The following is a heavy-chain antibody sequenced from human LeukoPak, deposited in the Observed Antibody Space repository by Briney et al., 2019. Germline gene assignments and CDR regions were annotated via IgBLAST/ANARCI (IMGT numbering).Heavy chain of an antibody. CDR2: IYYSGST. CDR3: ARQWKCSGGSCYSVFDY. V-gene: IGHV4-39*01. Sequence: PSETLSHTCTVSGGSISSSSYYWGWIRQPPGKGLEWIGSIYYSGSTYYNPSLQSRVTISVDTSKNQFSLKLSSVTAADTAVYYCARQWKCSGGSCYSVFDYWGRATLDSVSS. D-gene: IGHD2-15*01. J-gene: IGHJ4*02. CDR1: GGSISSSSYY.